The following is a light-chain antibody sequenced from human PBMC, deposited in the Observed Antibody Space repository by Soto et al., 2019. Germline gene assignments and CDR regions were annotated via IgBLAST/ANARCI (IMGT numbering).Light chain of an antibody. V-gene: IGKV3-15*01. J-gene: IGKJ1*01. CDR1: QSVGSN. CDR2: GTS. Sequence: EIVMTQSPATLSVSPGERATLSCRASQSVGSNLAWYQQKPGQAPRLLIYGTSTRATGIPARFSGSGSGTEFTLTISSLQSEDFAVYYCQHYNNWPRTFGQGTEVEIK. CDR3: QHYNNWPRT.